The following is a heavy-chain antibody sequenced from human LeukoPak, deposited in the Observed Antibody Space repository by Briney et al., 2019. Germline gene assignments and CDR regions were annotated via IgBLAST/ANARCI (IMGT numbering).Heavy chain of an antibody. Sequence: GGSLRLSCAASGFTLNIYAMNWVRQAPGKGLEWVSTISGNGGSTYDADSVKGRFTISRDNSKNTLYLQMNSLRAEDTAFYYCAKVAGTTRGYYFDYWGQGTLVTVSS. V-gene: IGHV3-23*01. CDR1: GFTLNIYA. CDR2: ISGNGGST. CDR3: AKVAGTTRGYYFDY. D-gene: IGHD1-7*01. J-gene: IGHJ4*02.